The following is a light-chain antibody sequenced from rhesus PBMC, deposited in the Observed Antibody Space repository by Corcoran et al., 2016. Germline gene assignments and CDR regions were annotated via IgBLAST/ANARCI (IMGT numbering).Light chain of an antibody. J-gene: IGKJ1*01. Sequence: DIQMTQSPSSLSASVGDRVTITCRASENVNNYLNWYQQKPGKAPKLLIYKASPLQSGVPSRVSGSGSGTDYTLPISRLQPEDVVTYYFQHGYGTPRTFGQGTKVEIK. CDR1: ENVNNY. CDR2: KAS. CDR3: QHGYGTPRT. V-gene: IGKV1-74*01.